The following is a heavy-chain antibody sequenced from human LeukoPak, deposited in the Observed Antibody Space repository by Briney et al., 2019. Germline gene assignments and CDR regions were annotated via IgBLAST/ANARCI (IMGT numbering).Heavy chain of an antibody. J-gene: IGHJ4*02. CDR3: AKDKVRQDIVVVPAASFDY. Sequence: QPGGSLRLSCAASGFTLSNYGMHWVRQAPGKGLEWVAVISHDGSGKNYVDSVKGRFTISRDNSKNTLYLQMNSLRAEDTAVYYCAKDKVRQDIVVVPAASFDYWGQGTLVTVSS. D-gene: IGHD2-2*01. V-gene: IGHV3-30*18. CDR2: ISHDGSGK. CDR1: GFTLSNYG.